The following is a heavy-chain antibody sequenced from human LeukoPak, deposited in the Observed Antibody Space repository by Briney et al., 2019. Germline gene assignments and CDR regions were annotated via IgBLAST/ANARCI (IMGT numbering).Heavy chain of an antibody. V-gene: IGHV3-21*01. Sequence: GGSLRLSCAASGFTFSSYSMNWVRQAPGKGLEWVSSISSSSSYIYYADSVKGRFTISRDNAKNSLYLQMNSLRAEDTAVYHCAKYLEPTAVLMDVWGQGTTVTVSS. J-gene: IGHJ6*02. CDR3: AKYLEPTAVLMDV. D-gene: IGHD1-1*01. CDR1: GFTFSSYS. CDR2: ISSSSSYI.